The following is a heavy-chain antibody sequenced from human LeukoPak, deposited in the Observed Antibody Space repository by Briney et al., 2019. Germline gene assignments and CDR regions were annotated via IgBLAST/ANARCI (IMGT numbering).Heavy chain of an antibody. V-gene: IGHV4-34*01. Sequence: SETLSLTCGVSSGSLSGYYWRWIRQPPGGGLEWLGEITHSGSPNYTPSPKSRVTISGDTSKKQFSLNPTSVTAADTGVYYCARGVDLWGRGTPVTVSS. J-gene: IGHJ2*01. CDR1: SGSLSGYY. CDR3: ARGVDL. CDR2: ITHSGSP.